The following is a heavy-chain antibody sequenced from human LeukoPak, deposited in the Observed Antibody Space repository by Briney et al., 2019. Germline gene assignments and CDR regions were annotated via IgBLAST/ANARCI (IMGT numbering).Heavy chain of an antibody. Sequence: SETLSLTCTVSGGSISSYYWSWIRQPPGKGLEWIGYIYYSGSTNYNPSLKSRVTVSVDTSKNQFSLKLSSVTAADTAVYCCAREAATRYYYYGMDVWGQGTTVTVSS. CDR1: GGSISSYY. CDR3: AREAATRYYYYGMDV. CDR2: IYYSGST. V-gene: IGHV4-59*01. D-gene: IGHD2-15*01. J-gene: IGHJ6*02.